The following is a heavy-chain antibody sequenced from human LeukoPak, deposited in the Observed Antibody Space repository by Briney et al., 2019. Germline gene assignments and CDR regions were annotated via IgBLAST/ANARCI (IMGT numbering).Heavy chain of an antibody. V-gene: IGHV4-31*03. D-gene: IGHD2-21*02. CDR3: ARAHCGGDCYSLGFSGGWIDR. J-gene: IGHJ5*02. CDR2: IYYSGST. CDR1: GGSISSRGYY. Sequence: SQTLSLTCTVSGGSISSRGYYWSWLRQHPGKGLEWIGYIYYSGSTYYNPSLKSRVTISVDTSKNQFSLKLSSVTAADTAVYYCARAHCGGDCYSLGFSGGWIDRWGQGCLVTVSS.